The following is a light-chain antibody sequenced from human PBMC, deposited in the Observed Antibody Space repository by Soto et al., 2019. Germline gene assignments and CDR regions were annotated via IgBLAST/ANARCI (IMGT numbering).Light chain of an antibody. V-gene: IGKV1-33*01. CDR1: QDIRKC. CDR3: QHYDNLPPFT. CDR2: GAS. Sequence: DLQMTQSPSSLSASVGDRVTITCQASQDIRKCLNWCQQKPGRDPKLLIYGASNLETAVPSRFSGSGYGTDFTFTISSLQPEDIATYYCQHYDNLPPFTFGPGTKVAIK. J-gene: IGKJ3*01.